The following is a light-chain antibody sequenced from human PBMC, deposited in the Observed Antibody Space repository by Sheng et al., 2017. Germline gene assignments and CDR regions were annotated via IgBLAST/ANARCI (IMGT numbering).Light chain of an antibody. CDR1: QTITNW. CDR2: AAS. Sequence: DIQMTQSPSSLSASVGDRVTITCRASQTITNWLAWYQQKPGKDPKLLIYAASTLQTGVPARFSGSGFGTDFTLTISSLQPEDFATYYCQQANSFPWTFGQGTKVEIK. CDR3: QQANSFPWT. V-gene: IGKV1-12*01. J-gene: IGKJ1*01.